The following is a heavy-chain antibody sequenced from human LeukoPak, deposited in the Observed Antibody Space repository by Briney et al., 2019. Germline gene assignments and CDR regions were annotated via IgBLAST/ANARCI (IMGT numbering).Heavy chain of an antibody. CDR2: ISYDGSNK. Sequence: GGSLRLSCAASGFTFSSYAMHWVRQAPGKGLEWVAVISYDGSNKYYADSVKGRFTISRDNSRNTLHLQMNSLRAEDTAVYFCAKASLRYFDWFSDYWGQGTLVTVSS. CDR1: GFTFSSYA. D-gene: IGHD3-9*01. V-gene: IGHV3-30*18. J-gene: IGHJ4*02. CDR3: AKASLRYFDWFSDY.